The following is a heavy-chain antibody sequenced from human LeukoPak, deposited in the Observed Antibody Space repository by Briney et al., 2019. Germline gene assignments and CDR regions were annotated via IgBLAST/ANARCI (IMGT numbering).Heavy chain of an antibody. J-gene: IGHJ4*02. V-gene: IGHV1-2*06. CDR1: GYTFTDYC. Sequence: ASVKVSCKASGYTFTDYCVHWVQQAPGQGLEWMGRVNPDTGGTNYAQKFQGRVTMTRDTSINTAYMELSRLTPDDTAIYYCARVGPTSYFDYWGQGTLVTVSS. CDR2: VNPDTGGT. CDR3: ARVGPTSYFDY.